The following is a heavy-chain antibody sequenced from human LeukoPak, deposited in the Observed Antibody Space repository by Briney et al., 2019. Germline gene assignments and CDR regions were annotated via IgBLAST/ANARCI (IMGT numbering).Heavy chain of an antibody. D-gene: IGHD4-17*01. Sequence: QPGGSLRLSCAASGFTINTNSMNWVRQARGKGLEWVSYISSSSGTIYYADSVKGRFTISRDNAKNSLYLQMNSLRAEDTAVYYCANGMTTVTTGYYYYMDVWGKGTTVTVSS. V-gene: IGHV3-48*01. CDR1: GFTINTNS. CDR3: ANGMTTVTTGYYYYMDV. J-gene: IGHJ6*03. CDR2: ISSSSGTI.